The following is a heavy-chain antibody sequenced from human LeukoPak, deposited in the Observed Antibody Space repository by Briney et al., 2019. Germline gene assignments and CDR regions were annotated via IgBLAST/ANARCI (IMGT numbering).Heavy chain of an antibody. CDR3: ARVRSGSSAGNYGMDV. D-gene: IGHD1-26*01. CDR1: GFTFSSYA. V-gene: IGHV3-74*01. Sequence: GGSLRLSCAASGFTFSSYAMSWVRQAPGKGLVWVSRINSDGSSTSYADSVKGRFTISRDNAKNTLYVQMNSLRVEDTAVYYCARVRSGSSAGNYGMDVWGQGTTVTVSS. CDR2: INSDGSST. J-gene: IGHJ6*02.